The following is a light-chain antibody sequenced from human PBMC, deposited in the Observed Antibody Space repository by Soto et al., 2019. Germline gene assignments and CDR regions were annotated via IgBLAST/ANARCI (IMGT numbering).Light chain of an antibody. V-gene: IGLV2-14*01. Sequence: QSVLTQPPSVSGAPGQRVTISCTGSSSNIGAGYDVNWYQQHPGKAPKLMIYEVSNRPSGVSNRFSGSKSGNTASLTISGLQAEDEADYYCSSYTRSSTYVFGNGTKVTVL. CDR1: SSNIGAGYD. J-gene: IGLJ1*01. CDR2: EVS. CDR3: SSYTRSSTYV.